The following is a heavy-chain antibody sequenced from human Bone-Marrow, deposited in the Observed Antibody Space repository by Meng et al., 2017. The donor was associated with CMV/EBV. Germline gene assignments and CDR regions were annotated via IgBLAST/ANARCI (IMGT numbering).Heavy chain of an antibody. Sequence: LTLSCTFSGFSFRTTGVGVGWVRQPPGKALEWLALIPWNDAKHYSPSLKSRLTITKDTSNNQVVLTMTNMDPVDTATYYCVNSLEGKWGQGTLVTVSS. CDR2: IPWNDAK. V-gene: IGHV2-5*01. CDR3: VNSLEGK. CDR1: GFSFRTTGVG. J-gene: IGHJ4*02. D-gene: IGHD5-24*01.